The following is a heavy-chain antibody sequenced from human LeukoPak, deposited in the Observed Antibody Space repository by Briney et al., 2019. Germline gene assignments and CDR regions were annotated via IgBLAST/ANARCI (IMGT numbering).Heavy chain of an antibody. CDR1: GFTFSSYA. Sequence: GGSLRLSCAASGFTFSSYAMSWVRQAPGKGLEWVSAISGSGGSTYYADSVKGRFTISRDNSKNTLYLQMNSLRAEDTAVYYCAKGLLTFGGVIVNPFDYWGQGTLVTVSS. CDR3: AKGLLTFGGVIVNPFDY. V-gene: IGHV3-23*01. D-gene: IGHD3-16*02. J-gene: IGHJ4*02. CDR2: ISGSGGST.